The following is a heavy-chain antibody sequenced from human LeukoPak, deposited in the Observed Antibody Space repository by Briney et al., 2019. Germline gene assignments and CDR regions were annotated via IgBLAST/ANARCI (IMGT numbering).Heavy chain of an antibody. CDR1: EFTLITYS. CDR2: IKHGGSET. J-gene: IGHJ5*02. D-gene: IGHD1-14*01. V-gene: IGHV3-7*01. CDR3: ARSGAEHRYGFDP. Sequence: PGGSLRLSCAASEFTLITYSMSWVRQAPGKGLEWVANIKHGGSETLYVDSVKGRFTISRDDAKNLLFLQMNNLRPEDTAMYYCARSGAEHRYGFDPWGQGTLVTVSS.